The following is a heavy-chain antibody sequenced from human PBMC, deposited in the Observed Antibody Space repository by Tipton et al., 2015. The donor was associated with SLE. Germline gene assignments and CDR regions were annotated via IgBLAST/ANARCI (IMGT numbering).Heavy chain of an antibody. CDR3: ATSGGAIDY. J-gene: IGHJ4*02. D-gene: IGHD3-16*01. V-gene: IGHV4-59*01. CDR1: GGSFSGYY. CDR2: IYYSGST. Sequence: GLVKPSETLSLTCAVYGGSFSGYYWSWIRQPPGKGLEWIGYIYYSGSTNYNPSLKSRVTISVDTSKNQFSLKLSSVTAADTAVYYCATSGGAIDYWGQGTLVTVSS.